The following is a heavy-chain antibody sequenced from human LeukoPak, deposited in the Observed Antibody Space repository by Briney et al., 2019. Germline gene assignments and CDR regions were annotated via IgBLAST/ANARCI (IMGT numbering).Heavy chain of an antibody. CDR2: IYPGDSDT. CDR1: GYSFTSYW. V-gene: IGHV5-51*01. CDR3: ARLGGGYSGYDCWFDP. Sequence: GESLKISCKGSGYSFTSYWIGWVRQMPGKGLEWMGIIYPGDSDTRYSPSFQGQVTISADKSISTAYLQWSSLKASDTAMYHCARLGGGYSGYDCWFDPWGQGTLVTVSS. D-gene: IGHD5-12*01. J-gene: IGHJ5*02.